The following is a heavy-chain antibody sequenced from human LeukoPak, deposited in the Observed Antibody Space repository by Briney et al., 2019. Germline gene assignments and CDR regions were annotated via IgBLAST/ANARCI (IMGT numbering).Heavy chain of an antibody. D-gene: IGHD1-14*01. CDR3: ARHSIISDNPSWFDP. CDR2: INHSGST. Sequence: SETLSLTCAVYGGSFSGYYWSWIRQPPGKGLEWIGEINHSGSTNYNPSLKSRVTISVDTSKNQFSLKLSSVTAADTAVYYCARHSIISDNPSWFDPWGQGTLVTVSS. V-gene: IGHV4-34*01. CDR1: GGSFSGYY. J-gene: IGHJ5*02.